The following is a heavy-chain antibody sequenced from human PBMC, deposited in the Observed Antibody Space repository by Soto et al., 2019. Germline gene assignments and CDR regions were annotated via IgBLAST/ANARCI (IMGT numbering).Heavy chain of an antibody. CDR2: IYHSGNT. D-gene: IGHD3-22*01. CDR3: ARRRITMIVVVFDAFDI. J-gene: IGHJ3*02. Sequence: PSETLSLTRSISGLSIISSYWGSRVRKPPGKGLEWIGEIYHSGNTNYNPSLKSRVTISVDKSKNQFSLKLSSVTAADTAVYYCARRRITMIVVVFDAFDIWGQGTMVS. CDR1: GLSIISSYW. V-gene: IGHV4-4*02.